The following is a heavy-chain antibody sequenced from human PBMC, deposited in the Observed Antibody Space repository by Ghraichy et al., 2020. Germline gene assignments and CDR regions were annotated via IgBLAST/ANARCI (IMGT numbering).Heavy chain of an antibody. CDR2: INHSGST. J-gene: IGHJ6*02. CDR3: AMAYGYPYYYYYGMDV. D-gene: IGHD5-18*01. V-gene: IGHV4-34*01. CDR1: GGSFSGYY. Sequence: SETLSLTCAVYGGSFSGYYWSWIRQPPGKGLEWIGEINHSGSTNYNPSLKSRVTISVDTSKNQFSPKLSSVTAADTAVYYCAMAYGYPYYYYYGMDVWGQGTTVTVSS.